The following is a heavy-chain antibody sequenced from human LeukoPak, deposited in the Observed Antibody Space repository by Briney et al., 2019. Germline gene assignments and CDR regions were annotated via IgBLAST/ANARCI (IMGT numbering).Heavy chain of an antibody. V-gene: IGHV3-23*01. Sequence: GGSLRLSCAVSGLTLSNYGMSWVRQAPGKGLEWVAGVSDSGGRTNYADSVKGRFTISRGNPKNTLYLQMNSLRAEDTAVYFCAKRGVVIRVILVGFHKEAYYFDSWGQGALVTVSS. CDR1: GLTLSNYG. CDR3: AKRGVVIRVILVGFHKEAYYFDS. J-gene: IGHJ4*02. D-gene: IGHD3-22*01. CDR2: VSDSGGRT.